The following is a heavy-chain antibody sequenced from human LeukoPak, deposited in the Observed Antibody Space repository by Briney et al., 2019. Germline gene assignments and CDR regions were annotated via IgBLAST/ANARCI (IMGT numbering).Heavy chain of an antibody. CDR1: GFTFSSYV. CDR3: ARRDDYGYYVVY. Sequence: PGGSLRLYCAASGFTFSSYVMSWVRQAPGKGLEWVSSISVSGAGTYYADSVKGRFTISRDNSRNTLDLQMNSLRAEDTAVYYCARRDDYGYYVVYWGQGILVTVSS. J-gene: IGHJ4*02. V-gene: IGHV3-23*01. D-gene: IGHD4-17*01. CDR2: ISVSGAGT.